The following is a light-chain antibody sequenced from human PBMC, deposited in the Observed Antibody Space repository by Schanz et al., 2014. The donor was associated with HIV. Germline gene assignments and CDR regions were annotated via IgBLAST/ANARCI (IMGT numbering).Light chain of an antibody. CDR2: DAS. J-gene: IGKJ4*01. V-gene: IGKV3-20*01. Sequence: ETVLTQSPGSLSLSPGERVTLSCRASQSVTRNFLAWYQQKPGQAPRLLVYDASSRATDIPGRLSGSGSGTDFTLTISSLEPEDFAVYYCQQYGGSPLTFGGGTKVEIK. CDR1: QSVTRNF. CDR3: QQYGGSPLT.